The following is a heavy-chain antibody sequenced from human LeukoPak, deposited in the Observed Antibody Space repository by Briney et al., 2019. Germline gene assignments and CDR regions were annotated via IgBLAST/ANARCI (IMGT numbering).Heavy chain of an antibody. V-gene: IGHV3-15*01. D-gene: IGHD1/OR15-1a*01. J-gene: IGHJ4*02. Sequence: GGSLRLSCAASGFTFSNAWMSWVRQAPGKGLEWVGRIKSQTCGGTADYAAPVKGRFTISRDDSKNTLYLQMNSLKTEDTAVYYCTAVIRTGTLDYWGQGTLVTVSS. CDR1: GFTFSNAW. CDR2: IKSQTCGGTA. CDR3: TAVIRTGTLDY.